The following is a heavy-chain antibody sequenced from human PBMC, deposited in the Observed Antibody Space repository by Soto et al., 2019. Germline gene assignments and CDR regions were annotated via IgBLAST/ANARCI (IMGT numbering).Heavy chain of an antibody. J-gene: IGHJ4*02. V-gene: IGHV3-48*02. CDR1: GFTFSSYS. D-gene: IGHD3-3*01. Sequence: EVQLVESGGGLVQPGGSLRLSCAASGFTFSSYSMNWVRQALGKGLEWVSYISSSSSTIYYADSVKGRFTISRDNAKNSLYLQMNSLRDEDTAVYYCAREGGSDFWSGYHIDYWGQGTLVTVSS. CDR3: AREGGSDFWSGYHIDY. CDR2: ISSSSSTI.